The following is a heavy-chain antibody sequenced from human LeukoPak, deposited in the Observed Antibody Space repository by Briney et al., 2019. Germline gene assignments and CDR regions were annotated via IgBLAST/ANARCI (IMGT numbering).Heavy chain of an antibody. CDR3: ARDGKQLVRANYYYYGMDV. Sequence: SQTLSLTCAISGDSVSSNSAAWNWIRQSPSRGLEWLGSTYYRSKWYNDYAVSVKSRITINPDTSKNQFSLQLNSVTPEDTAVYYCARDGKQLVRANYYYYGMDVWGQGTTVTVSS. V-gene: IGHV6-1*01. J-gene: IGHJ6*02. CDR2: TYYRSKWYN. CDR1: GDSVSSNSAA. D-gene: IGHD6-6*01.